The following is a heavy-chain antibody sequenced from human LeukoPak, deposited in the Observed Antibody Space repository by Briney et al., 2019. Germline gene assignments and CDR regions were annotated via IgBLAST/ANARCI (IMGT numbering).Heavy chain of an antibody. D-gene: IGHD2-15*01. CDR1: GGSISSSSYY. CDR3: ARRVGYCSGGSCYEHAFDI. Sequence: SETLSLTCTVSGGSISSSSYYWGWIRQPPGQGLEWIGSIYYSGSTYYNPSLKSRVTISVDTPKNQFSLKLSSVTAADTAVYYCARRVGYCSGGSCYEHAFDIWGQGTMVTVSS. J-gene: IGHJ3*02. V-gene: IGHV4-39*01. CDR2: IYYSGST.